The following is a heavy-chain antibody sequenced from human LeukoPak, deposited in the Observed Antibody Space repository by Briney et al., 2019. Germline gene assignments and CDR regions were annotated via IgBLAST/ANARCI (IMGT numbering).Heavy chain of an antibody. CDR3: ARGRQGAKTRYFDL. V-gene: IGHV3-64*01. D-gene: IGHD1-26*01. J-gene: IGHJ2*01. CDR1: GTIFSNYA. CDR2: ISSDGGST. Sequence: GGSLRLSCAASGTIFSNYAMHWVRQGPGKGLECISTISSDGGSTYYANSVKGRFTISRDNSKNTLYLQMGSLRAEDMAVYYCARGRQGAKTRYFDLWGRGTRVTVSS.